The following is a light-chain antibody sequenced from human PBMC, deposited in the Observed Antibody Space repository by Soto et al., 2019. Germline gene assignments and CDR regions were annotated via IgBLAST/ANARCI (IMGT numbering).Light chain of an antibody. CDR1: QVISSY. J-gene: IGKJ5*01. Sequence: AIRITQSPSSLSASTGDRVTITCRASQVISSYLAWYQQRTAKAPKLLIYDASTLERGVPSRFSGTGSGTEFTLTISSLQPDDFATYYCQQYHRASITFGQGTRLEIK. CDR3: QQYHRASIT. CDR2: DAS. V-gene: IGKV1-8*01.